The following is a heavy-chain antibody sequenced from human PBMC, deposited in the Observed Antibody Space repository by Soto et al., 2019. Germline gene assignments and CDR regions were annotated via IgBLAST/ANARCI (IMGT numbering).Heavy chain of an antibody. CDR3: ARVQLVLYYYGMDV. J-gene: IGHJ6*02. D-gene: IGHD6-13*01. Sequence: QVQLQESGPGLVKPSQTLSLTCTVSGGSISSGDYYWSWIRKPPGKGLEWIGYIYYSGSTYYTPSLESRVNISVDTSKNHSSLKLCPVTAADTAVYYCARVQLVLYYYGMDVWGQGTTVTVSS. V-gene: IGHV4-30-4*01. CDR2: IYYSGST. CDR1: GGSISSGDYY.